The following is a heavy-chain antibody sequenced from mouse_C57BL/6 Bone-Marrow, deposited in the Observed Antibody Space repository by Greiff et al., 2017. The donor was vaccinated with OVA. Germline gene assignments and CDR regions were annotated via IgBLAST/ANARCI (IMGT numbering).Heavy chain of an antibody. CDR2: FYPGSGSL. V-gene: IGHV1-62-2*01. CDR1: GYTFTEYT. CDR3: ARRRFYYGSWYFDV. D-gene: IGHD1-1*01. J-gene: IGHJ1*03. Sequence: QVQLQQSGAELVKPGASVKLSCKASGYTFTEYTIHWVKQRSGQGLEWIGWFYPGSGSLKYNEKFKDKATLAADKATNTLYMKLSRLTSEGSAVYYCARRRFYYGSWYFDVWGTGTTVTVSS.